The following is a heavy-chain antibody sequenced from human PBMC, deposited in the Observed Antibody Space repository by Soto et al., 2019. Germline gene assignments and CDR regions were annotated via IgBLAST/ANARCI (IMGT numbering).Heavy chain of an antibody. CDR1: GFMFSNYE. J-gene: IGHJ4*02. D-gene: IGHD1-7*01. CDR3: ATKISETTYFNY. V-gene: IGHV3-48*03. CDR2: IDRSGSPI. Sequence: PGGSLRLSCTTSGFMFSNYEMTWVRQAPGKGLEWISYIDRSGSPIYYSDSVRGRFTISRDNAKNSLFLQMNSLRAEDTAIYYCATKISETTYFNYWGQGTLVTASS.